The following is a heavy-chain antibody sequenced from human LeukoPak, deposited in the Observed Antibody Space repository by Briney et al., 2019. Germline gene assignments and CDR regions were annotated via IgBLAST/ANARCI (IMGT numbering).Heavy chain of an antibody. CDR1: GGSFSGYY. CDR2: INHSGST. V-gene: IGHV4-34*01. Sequence: SETLSLTCAVYGGSFSGYYWSWIRQPPGKGLEWIGEINHSGSTNYNPSLKSRVTISVDTSKNQFSLKLSSVTAADTAVYYCARGGDRIVGAKGFDYWGQGTLVTVSS. D-gene: IGHD1-26*01. J-gene: IGHJ4*02. CDR3: ARGGDRIVGAKGFDY.